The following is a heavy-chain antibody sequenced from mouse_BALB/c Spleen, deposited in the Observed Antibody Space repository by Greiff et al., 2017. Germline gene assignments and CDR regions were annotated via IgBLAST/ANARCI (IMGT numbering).Heavy chain of an antibody. V-gene: IGHV14-3*02. J-gene: IGHJ4*01. CDR1: GFNIKDTY. CDR2: IDPANGNT. D-gene: IGHD1-1*01. CDR3: ARQGTVVEAMDY. Sequence: VQLKESGAELVKPGASVKLSCTASGFNIKDTYMHWVKQRPEQGLEWIGRIDPANGNTKYDPKFQGKATITADTSSNTAYLQLSSLTSEDTAVYYCARQGTVVEAMDYWGQGTSVTVSS.